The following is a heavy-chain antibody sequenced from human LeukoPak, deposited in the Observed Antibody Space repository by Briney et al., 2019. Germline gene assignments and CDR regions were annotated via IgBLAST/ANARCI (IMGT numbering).Heavy chain of an antibody. CDR3: ARRGSSGRSFDY. CDR2: INHSGST. J-gene: IGHJ4*02. D-gene: IGHD6-25*01. Sequence: SETLSLTCAVYGGSFSGYYWSWIRHPPGKGLEWIGEINHSGSTNYNPSLKSRVTISVDTSKNQFSLKLSSVTAADTAVYYCARRGSSGRSFDYWGQGTLVIVSS. CDR1: GGSFSGYY. V-gene: IGHV4-34*01.